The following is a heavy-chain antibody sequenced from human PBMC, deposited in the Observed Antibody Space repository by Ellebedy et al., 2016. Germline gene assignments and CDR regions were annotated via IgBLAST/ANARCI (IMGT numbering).Heavy chain of an antibody. Sequence: SETLSLTCTVSGGSINSGGFYWSWIRPHPGKGLEWIAYINYRESTYYNPSLQSRVSISVDMSENQFSLKVKSVTVADTAVYFCARSPGYDFFDYWGKGTLVTVSS. V-gene: IGHV4-31*03. CDR1: GGSINSGGFY. J-gene: IGHJ4*02. D-gene: IGHD5-12*01. CDR2: INYREST. CDR3: ARSPGYDFFDY.